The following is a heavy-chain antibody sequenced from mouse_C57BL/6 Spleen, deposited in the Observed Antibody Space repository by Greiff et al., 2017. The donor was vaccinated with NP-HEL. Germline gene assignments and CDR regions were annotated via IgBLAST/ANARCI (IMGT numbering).Heavy chain of an antibody. CDR1: GYAFSSYW. J-gene: IGHJ4*01. V-gene: IGHV1-80*01. CDR2: IYPGDGDT. Sequence: VQLQQSGAELVKPGASVKISCKASGYAFSSYWMNWVKQRPGKGLEWIGQIYPGDGDTNYNGKFKGKATLTADKSSSTAYMQLSSLTSEDSAVYFCARFGSSLLYAMDYWGQGTSVTVSS. CDR3: ARFGSSLLYAMDY. D-gene: IGHD1-1*01.